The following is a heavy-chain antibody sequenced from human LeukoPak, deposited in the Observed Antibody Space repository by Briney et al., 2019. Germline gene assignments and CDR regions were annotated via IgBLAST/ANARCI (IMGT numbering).Heavy chain of an antibody. D-gene: IGHD3-10*01. CDR3: ARDYYTSGSH. V-gene: IGHV3-30*02. CDR1: GLMFSTSG. Sequence: PGGSLRLSCAASGLMFSTSGMHWVRQAPGKGLEWVAFIQYDGSEIYYADSLKGRFTISRDNGKNSLYLQMNSLRAEDTALYYCARDYYTSGSHWGQGTLVIVSS. CDR2: IQYDGSEI. J-gene: IGHJ4*02.